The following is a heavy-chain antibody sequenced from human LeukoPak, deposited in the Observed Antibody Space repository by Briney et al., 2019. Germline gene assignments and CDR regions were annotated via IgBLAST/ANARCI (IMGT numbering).Heavy chain of an antibody. J-gene: IGHJ1*01. CDR2: IYTSGST. D-gene: IGHD6-19*01. Sequence: SETLSLTCTVSGGSISSYYWSWIRQPAGKGLEWIGRIYTSGSTNYNPSLKSRVTMSVDTSKNQFSLKLSSVTAADTAVYYRARERSSGWYQKYFQHWGQGTLVTVSS. CDR1: GGSISSYY. CDR3: ARERSSGWYQKYFQH. V-gene: IGHV4-4*07.